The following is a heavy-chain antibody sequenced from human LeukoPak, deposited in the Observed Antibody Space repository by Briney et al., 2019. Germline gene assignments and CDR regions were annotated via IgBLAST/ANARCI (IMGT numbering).Heavy chain of an antibody. CDR3: VRDGRSGERTAFNI. CDR1: GFNFRGDW. D-gene: IGHD3-10*01. Sequence: GGSLRLSCAASGFNFRGDWMSWVRQAPGKGLESVAIIKEDAGEKYYVESVRGRFTVSRDNAKNSLYLQMNNLRDEDTAVYYCVRDGRSGERTAFNIWGQGTKVTVSS. J-gene: IGHJ3*02. V-gene: IGHV3-7*01. CDR2: IKEDAGEK.